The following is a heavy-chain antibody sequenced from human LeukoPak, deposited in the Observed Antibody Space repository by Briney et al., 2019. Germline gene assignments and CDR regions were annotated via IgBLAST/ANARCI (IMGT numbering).Heavy chain of an antibody. CDR2: IIPIFGTA. CDR3: ARDGYSSPSGTHYYYYYGMDV. J-gene: IGHJ6*02. V-gene: IGHV1-69*13. Sequence: ASVEVSCKASGGTFSSYAISWVRQAPGQGLEWMGGIIPIFGTANYAQKFQGRVTITADESTSTAYMELSSLRSEDTAVYYCARDGYSSPSGTHYYYYYGMDVWGQGTTVTVSS. D-gene: IGHD6-6*01. CDR1: GGTFSSYA.